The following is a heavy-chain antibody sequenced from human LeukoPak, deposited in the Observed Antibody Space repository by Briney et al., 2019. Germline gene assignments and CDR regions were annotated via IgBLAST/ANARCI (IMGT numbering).Heavy chain of an antibody. CDR2: FYYSGNT. V-gene: IGHV4-39*01. Sequence: SETLSLTCTVSGGSISSYYWGWIRQPPGKGLEWIGNFYYSGNTYYNPSLKSRVTISVDTSKTQFSLRLSSVTAADTAVYYCARHPGDIVVVPAASFIDYWGQGTLVTVSS. J-gene: IGHJ4*02. D-gene: IGHD2-2*01. CDR3: ARHPGDIVVVPAASFIDY. CDR1: GGSISSYY.